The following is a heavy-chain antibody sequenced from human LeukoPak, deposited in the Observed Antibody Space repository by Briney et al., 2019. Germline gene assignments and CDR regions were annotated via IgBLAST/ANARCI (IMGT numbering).Heavy chain of an antibody. CDR1: GGSISSYY. D-gene: IGHD6-13*01. Sequence: SETLSLTCTVSGGSISSYYWSWIRQPPGKGLEWIGYIYYSGSTNYNPSLKSRVIISVDTSKNQFSLKLSSVTAADTAVYYCARDRGAAAGYYFDYWGQGTLVTVSA. CDR3: ARDRGAAAGYYFDY. J-gene: IGHJ4*02. CDR2: IYYSGST. V-gene: IGHV4-59*01.